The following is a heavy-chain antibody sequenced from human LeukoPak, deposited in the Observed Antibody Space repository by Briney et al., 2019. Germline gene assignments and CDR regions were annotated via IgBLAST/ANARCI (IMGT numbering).Heavy chain of an antibody. Sequence: GGSLRLSCVASGFTFSNFWMSWVRQAPGKGLEWVANIKVDGSEKYYVDSVKGRFTISRDNAKNSLYLQMNSLRAEDTAVYYCARDISRGHFDYWGQGTLVTVSS. V-gene: IGHV3-7*03. J-gene: IGHJ4*02. CDR1: GFTFSNFW. CDR3: ARDISRGHFDY. CDR2: IKVDGSEK.